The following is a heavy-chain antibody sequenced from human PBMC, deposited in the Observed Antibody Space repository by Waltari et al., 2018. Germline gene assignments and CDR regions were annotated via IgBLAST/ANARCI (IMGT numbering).Heavy chain of an antibody. D-gene: IGHD6-13*01. V-gene: IGHV4-31*03. Sequence: QVQLQESGPGLVKPSQTLSLTCTVSGGSISSGGYYWSWIRQHPGKGLEWIGYIYYSGRTYYNPSLKSRVTISVDTSKNQFSLKLSSVTAADTAVYYCASRGSAAGPIDYWGQGTLVTVSS. J-gene: IGHJ4*02. CDR2: IYYSGRT. CDR3: ASRGSAAGPIDY. CDR1: GGSISSGGYY.